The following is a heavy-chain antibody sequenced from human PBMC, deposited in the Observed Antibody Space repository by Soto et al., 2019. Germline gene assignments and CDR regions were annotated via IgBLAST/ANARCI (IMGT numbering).Heavy chain of an antibody. CDR3: AGHSLQQSFTY. V-gene: IGHV4-34*01. J-gene: IGHJ4*02. D-gene: IGHD6-13*01. CDR2: INHSGST. Sequence: SETLSLTCAVYGGSFSDYYWSWIRQPPGKGLEWIGRINHSGSTNYNPSLKSRVTISVDTSKSQFSLKLDSVTAADTALYCCAGHSLQQSFTYWGQGTQVTVSS. CDR1: GGSFSDYY.